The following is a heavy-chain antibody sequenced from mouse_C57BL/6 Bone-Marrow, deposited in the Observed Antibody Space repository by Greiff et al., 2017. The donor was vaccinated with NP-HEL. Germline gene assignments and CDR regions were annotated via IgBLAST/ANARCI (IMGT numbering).Heavy chain of an antibody. CDR1: GFNIKDDY. CDR2: IDPENGDT. CDR3: TTGGGYFDY. Sequence: VQLQQSGAELVRPGASVKLSCTASGFNIKDDYMHWLKQRPEQGLEWIGWIDPENGDTEYASKFQGKATITADTSSNTAYLQLSSLTSEDTAVYYCTTGGGYFDYWGQGTTLTVSS. V-gene: IGHV14-4*01. J-gene: IGHJ2*01.